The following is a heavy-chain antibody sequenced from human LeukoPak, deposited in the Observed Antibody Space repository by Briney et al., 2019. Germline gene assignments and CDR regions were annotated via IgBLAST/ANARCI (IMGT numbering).Heavy chain of an antibody. CDR1: GYPISSGYY. CDR2: IYHSGST. V-gene: IGHV4-38-2*01. CDR3: ASLYDYVWGSYRYTYRVDY. J-gene: IGHJ4*02. D-gene: IGHD3-16*02. Sequence: SETLSLTCAVSGYPISSGYYWGWIRQPPGKGLEWIGSIYHSGSTYYNPSLKGRVTISVDTSKNQFSLKLSSVTAADTAVYYCASLYDYVWGSYRYTYRVDYWGQGTLVTVSS.